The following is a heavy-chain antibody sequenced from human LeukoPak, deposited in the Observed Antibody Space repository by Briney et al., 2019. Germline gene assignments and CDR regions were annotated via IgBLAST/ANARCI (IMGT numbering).Heavy chain of an antibody. Sequence: GGSLRLSCTASGFTFGDYAMSWFRQAPGKGLEWVGFIRSKAYGGTTEYAASVKGRFTISRDDSKSIAYLQMSSLKTEDTAVYYCTSEKRCGGDCYSRQDAFDIWGQGTMVTVSS. J-gene: IGHJ3*02. CDR3: TSEKRCGGDCYSRQDAFDI. V-gene: IGHV3-49*03. D-gene: IGHD2-21*02. CDR1: GFTFGDYA. CDR2: IRSKAYGGTT.